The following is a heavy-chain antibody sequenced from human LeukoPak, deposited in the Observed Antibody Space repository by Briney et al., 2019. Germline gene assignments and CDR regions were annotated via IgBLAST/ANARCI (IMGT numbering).Heavy chain of an antibody. CDR2: IKQDGSEK. V-gene: IGHV3-7*01. Sequence: PGGSLRLSCAASGIILSSYWMSWVRQAPGKGLEWVANIKQDGSEKWYVDSVKGRFTISRDNAKNSLYLQMNSLRVEDTAVYYCAREFRSGYNSGWFDYWGQGTLVTVSS. CDR3: AREFRSGYNSGWFDY. J-gene: IGHJ5*01. CDR1: GIILSSYW. D-gene: IGHD6-19*01.